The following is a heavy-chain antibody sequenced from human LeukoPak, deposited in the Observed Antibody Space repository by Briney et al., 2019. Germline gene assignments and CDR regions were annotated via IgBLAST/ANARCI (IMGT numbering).Heavy chain of an antibody. J-gene: IGHJ6*03. V-gene: IGHV4-4*07. CDR2: IYTSGST. D-gene: IGHD2-2*01. CDR1: GGSISSYY. Sequence: SETLSLTCTVSGGSISSYYWSWIRQPARKGLEWIGRIYTSGSTNYNPSLKSRVTMSVDTSKNQFSLKLSSVTAADTAVYYCARIKYQLLPYYYYYMDVWGKGTTVTVSS. CDR3: ARIKYQLLPYYYYYMDV.